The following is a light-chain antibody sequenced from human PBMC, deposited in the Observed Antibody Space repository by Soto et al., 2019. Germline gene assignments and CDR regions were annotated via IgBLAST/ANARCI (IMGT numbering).Light chain of an antibody. CDR3: CSYAGSYGVDV. J-gene: IGLJ1*01. CDR1: SSDVGGYNY. CDR2: DVS. V-gene: IGLV2-11*01. Sequence: QSVLTQPRSVSGSPGQSVTISCTGTSSDVGGYNYVSWYQQHPGKAPKLMIYDVSKRPSGVPDRFSGSKSGNTASLTISGLQAEDEADYYCCSYAGSYGVDVFGTGTKLTVL.